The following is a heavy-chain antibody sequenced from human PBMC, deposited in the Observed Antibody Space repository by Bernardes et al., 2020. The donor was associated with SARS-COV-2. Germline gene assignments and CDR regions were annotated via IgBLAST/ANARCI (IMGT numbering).Heavy chain of an antibody. V-gene: IGHV4-59*11. J-gene: IGHJ6*02. Sequence: SETLSLTCSVSGGSIRSHYWSWIRQPPGKGLEWIGYIYYSGSTNYNPSLNGRVTISVDRSKNQFSLNLSSVTAADTAVYYCARNMGSYRAYYYHGLDVWGQGTTVTYSS. CDR2: IYYSGST. D-gene: IGHD1-26*01. CDR3: ARNMGSYRAYYYHGLDV. CDR1: GGSIRSHY.